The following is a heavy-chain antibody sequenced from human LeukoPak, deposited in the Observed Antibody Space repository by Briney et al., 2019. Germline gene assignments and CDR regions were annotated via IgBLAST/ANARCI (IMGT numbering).Heavy chain of an antibody. CDR3: ARGQEGFLVPAAGYDY. CDR1: GGTFSSYA. V-gene: IGHV1-69*13. D-gene: IGHD2-2*01. CDR2: IIPIFGTA. Sequence: SVKVSCKASGGTFSSYAISWVRQAPGQGLEWMGGIIPIFGTANYAQKFQGRVTITADESTGTAYMELSSLRSEDTAVYYCARGQEGFLVPAAGYDYWGQGTLVTVSS. J-gene: IGHJ4*02.